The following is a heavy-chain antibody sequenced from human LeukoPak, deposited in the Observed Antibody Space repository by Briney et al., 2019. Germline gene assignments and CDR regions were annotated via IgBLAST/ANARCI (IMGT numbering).Heavy chain of an antibody. CDR1: GFTFSSYS. D-gene: IGHD5-18*01. V-gene: IGHV3-21*01. CDR3: ARVDTVMAYYFDL. J-gene: IGHJ4*02. Sequence: GGSLRLSCAASGFTFSSYSMNWVRQAPGKGLEWVSSISSSSSYIYYADSVKGRFTISRDNAKNSLYLQMNSLRAKDTAVYYCARVDTVMAYYFDLWGQGTLVTVSS. CDR2: ISSSSSYI.